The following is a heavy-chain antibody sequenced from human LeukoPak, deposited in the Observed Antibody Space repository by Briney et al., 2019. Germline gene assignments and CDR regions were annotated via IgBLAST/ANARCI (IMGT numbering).Heavy chain of an antibody. V-gene: IGHV4-39*01. CDR2: TYYSGST. Sequence: PSETLSLTCTVSGGSISSSSYYWGWIRQPPGKGLEWIGSTYYSGSTYYNPSLKSRVTISVDTSKNQFSLKLSSVTAADTAVYYCARQGYSGYDPPNYWGQGTLVTVSS. J-gene: IGHJ4*02. D-gene: IGHD5-12*01. CDR1: GGSISSSSYY. CDR3: ARQGYSGYDPPNY.